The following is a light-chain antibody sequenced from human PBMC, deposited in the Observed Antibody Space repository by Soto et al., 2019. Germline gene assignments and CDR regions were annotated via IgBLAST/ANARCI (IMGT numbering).Light chain of an antibody. V-gene: IGLV2-8*01. J-gene: IGLJ1*01. Sequence: HSALTQPPSASGSAGQSVAISYPGTSSDVGGYNYVSWYQQHPGKAPKLMIYEVHMRPSGVPDRFSGSKSGNTASLTVSGLQAEDEADYYCSSYAGSSNVFGTGTKVTV. CDR2: EVH. CDR3: SSYAGSSNV. CDR1: SSDVGGYNY.